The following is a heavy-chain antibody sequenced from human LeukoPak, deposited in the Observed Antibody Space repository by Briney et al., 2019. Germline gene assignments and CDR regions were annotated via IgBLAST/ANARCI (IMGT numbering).Heavy chain of an antibody. CDR1: GFTVSSNY. V-gene: IGHV3-23*01. CDR3: AHGAMYQLDY. J-gene: IGHJ4*02. CDR2: IIGGGGST. D-gene: IGHD2-2*01. Sequence: GGSLRLSCAASGFTVSSNYMSWVRQAPGQGLEWVSGIIGGGGSTYYADSVKGRFTISGDNSRNTLFLQMNSLRAEDTAVYYCAHGAMYQLDYWGQGTLVTVSS.